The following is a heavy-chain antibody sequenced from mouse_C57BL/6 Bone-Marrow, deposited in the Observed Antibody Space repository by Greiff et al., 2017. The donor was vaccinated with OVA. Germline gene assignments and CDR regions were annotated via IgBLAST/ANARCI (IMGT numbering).Heavy chain of an antibody. V-gene: IGHV3-6*01. CDR2: ISYDGSN. D-gene: IGHD2-2*01. CDR3: AREGYGMNY. Sequence: EVQVVESGPGLVKPSQSLSLTCSVTGYSITSGYYWNWIRQFPGNKLEWMGYISYDGSNNYNPSLKNRISITRDTSKNQFFLKLNSVTTEDTATYYCAREGYGMNYWGQGTTLTVSS. J-gene: IGHJ2*01. CDR1: GYSITSGYY.